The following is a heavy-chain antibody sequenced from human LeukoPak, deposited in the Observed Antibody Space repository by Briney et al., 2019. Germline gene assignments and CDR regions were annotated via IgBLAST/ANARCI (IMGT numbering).Heavy chain of an antibody. CDR1: GSTFSSYS. Sequence: GGSLRLSCAASGSTFSSYSMNWVRQAPGKGLEWVSSISGSSSYIYYADSVKGRFTISRDNAKNSLYLQMNSLRAEDTAVYYCARREDGWNAFDIWGQGTTVTVSS. V-gene: IGHV3-21*01. CDR3: ARREDGWNAFDI. D-gene: IGHD5-24*01. CDR2: ISGSSSYI. J-gene: IGHJ3*02.